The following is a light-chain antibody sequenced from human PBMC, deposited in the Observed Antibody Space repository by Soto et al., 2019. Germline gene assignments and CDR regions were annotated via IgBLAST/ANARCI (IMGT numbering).Light chain of an antibody. J-gene: IGLJ2*01. CDR2: DDN. V-gene: IGLV1-44*01. Sequence: QSVLTQPPSTSATPGQRVTISCSGSSSNIGTYTVNWYQQVPGTAPKLLIYDDNQRPSGVPDRFSGSKSGTSASLAISGLLPGDEADYYCAAWDDTWNCLFFGGVTKLTVL. CDR3: AAWDDTWNCLF. CDR1: SSNIGTYT.